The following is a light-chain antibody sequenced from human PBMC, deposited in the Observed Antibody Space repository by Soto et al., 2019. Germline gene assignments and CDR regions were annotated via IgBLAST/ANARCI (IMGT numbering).Light chain of an antibody. CDR3: QHFGGTTFT. J-gene: IGKJ5*01. CDR1: QSVSSSY. Sequence: VFTQFSGTQSHSPLQGATLSCKASQSVSSSYIAWYQQRPGQTPSLLIYGASTRATGIPDRFSGSGSGTHFTLTISRLEPGDFAVYYCQHFGGTTFTFGQGTRLEIK. CDR2: GAS. V-gene: IGKV3-20*01.